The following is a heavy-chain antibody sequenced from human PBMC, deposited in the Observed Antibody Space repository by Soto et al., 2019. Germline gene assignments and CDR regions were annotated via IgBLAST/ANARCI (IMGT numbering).Heavy chain of an antibody. Sequence: ASVKVSCKASGYTFTSYGISWVRQAPGQGLEWMGWISAYNGNTNYAQKLQGRVTMTTDTSTSTAYMELRSLRSDDTAVYYCAREGSELGIRVYYYYGMDVWGQGTTVTISS. V-gene: IGHV1-18*01. CDR2: ISAYNGNT. CDR1: GYTFTSYG. CDR3: AREGSELGIRVYYYYGMDV. J-gene: IGHJ6*02. D-gene: IGHD7-27*01.